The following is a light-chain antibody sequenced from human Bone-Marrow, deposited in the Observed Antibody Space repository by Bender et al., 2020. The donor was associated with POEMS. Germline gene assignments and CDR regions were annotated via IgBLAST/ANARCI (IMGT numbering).Light chain of an antibody. J-gene: IGLJ3*02. CDR2: KDT. Sequence: SYELTQPPSVSVSLGQMARITCSGEALPKKYAYWYQQKPGQAPLVVIYKDTERPSGIPERFSGSSSGTTVTLTISGAQVEDEADYYCYSAADNNRVFGGGTKLTVL. CDR3: YSAADNNRV. CDR1: ALPKKY. V-gene: IGLV3-27*01.